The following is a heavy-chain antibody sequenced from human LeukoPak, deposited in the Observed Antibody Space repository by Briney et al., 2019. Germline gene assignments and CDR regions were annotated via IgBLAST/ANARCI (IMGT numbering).Heavy chain of an antibody. J-gene: IGHJ4*02. V-gene: IGHV4-30-4*08. CDR3: ARAILATIPYYFDY. Sequence: PSETLSLTCTVSGGSISSGDYYWSWIRQPPGKGLEWIGYIYYSGSTYYNPSLKSRVTISVDTSKNQFSLKLSSVTAADTAVYHCARAILATIPYYFDYWGQGTLVTVSS. CDR1: GGSISSGDYY. CDR2: IYYSGST. D-gene: IGHD5-24*01.